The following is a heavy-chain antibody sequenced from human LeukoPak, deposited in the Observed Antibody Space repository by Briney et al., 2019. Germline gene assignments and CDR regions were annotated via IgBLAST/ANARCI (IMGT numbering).Heavy chain of an antibody. Sequence: VASVTLSCKASGYTFTGYYMRWVRQAPGQGLEWMGRIIPIFGIANYAQTLQGRVTITADKSTSTAYMELSSLRSEDTAVYYCARDQDPRKFDYWGQGTLVTVSS. CDR1: GYTFTGYY. CDR3: ARDQDPRKFDY. V-gene: IGHV1-69*04. J-gene: IGHJ4*02. CDR2: IIPIFGIA.